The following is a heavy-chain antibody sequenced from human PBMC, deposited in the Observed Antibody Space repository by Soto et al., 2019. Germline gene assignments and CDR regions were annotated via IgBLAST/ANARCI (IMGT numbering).Heavy chain of an antibody. CDR1: GFTFRNYA. V-gene: IGHV3-23*01. CDR3: VKDGEAYNGVWDYFDH. D-gene: IGHD3-16*01. J-gene: IGHJ4*02. Sequence: EVPLLESGGGLVQPGGSLRLSCAASGFTFRNYAMTWVRQAQGTGLEWVSGISGGGDETYNADSVKGRFIISRDNSKNTLYLQMNSLRAEDTAIYYCVKDGEAYNGVWDYFDHWGQGTLITFSS. CDR2: ISGGGDET.